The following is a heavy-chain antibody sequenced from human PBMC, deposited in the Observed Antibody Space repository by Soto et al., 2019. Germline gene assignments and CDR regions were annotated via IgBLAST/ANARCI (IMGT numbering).Heavy chain of an antibody. CDR2: MNPNSGNT. CDR3: ARFTTLYGYLDL. Sequence: QVQLVQSGAEVKKPGASVQVSCKASGYTFTSYDINWVRQATGQGLEWMGWMNPNSGNTGYAQKFQGRVTMTRNTSRSTAYMELSSLRSEDTAVYYCARFTTLYGYLDLWGRGTLVTVSS. V-gene: IGHV1-8*01. D-gene: IGHD3-3*01. J-gene: IGHJ2*01. CDR1: GYTFTSYD.